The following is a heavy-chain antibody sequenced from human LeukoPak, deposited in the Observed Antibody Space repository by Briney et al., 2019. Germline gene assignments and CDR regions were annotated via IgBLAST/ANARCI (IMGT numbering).Heavy chain of an antibody. V-gene: IGHV4-31*03. D-gene: IGHD1-1*01. CDR3: ARDDWNDGGGDAFDI. J-gene: IGHJ3*02. CDR1: GGSISSGGYY. Sequence: PSETLSLTCTVSGGSISSGGYYWSWIRQHPGKGLEWIGYIYYSGSTYYNPSLKSRVTISVDTSKNQFSLKLSSVAAADTAVYYCARDDWNDGGGDAFDIWGQGTMVTVSS. CDR2: IYYSGST.